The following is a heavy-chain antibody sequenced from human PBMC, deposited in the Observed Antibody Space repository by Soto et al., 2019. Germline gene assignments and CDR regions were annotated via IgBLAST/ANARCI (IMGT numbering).Heavy chain of an antibody. CDR3: AKDMWLAGGFLNS. D-gene: IGHD6-19*01. J-gene: IGHJ4*02. Sequence: GGSLRLSGVGSGFTFDDYAMHWVREAPGKALEWVSGITWNSASIDYADSVKARFTISRDNGKNSLFLQMTSLRPEDTALYYCAKDMWLAGGFLNSWGQGTLVTVSS. CDR1: GFTFDDYA. CDR2: ITWNSASI. V-gene: IGHV3-9*01.